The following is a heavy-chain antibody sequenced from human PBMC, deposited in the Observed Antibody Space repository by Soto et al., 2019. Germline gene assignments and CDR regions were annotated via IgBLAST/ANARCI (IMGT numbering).Heavy chain of an antibody. J-gene: IGHJ6*02. Sequence: PGGSLRLSCAPSGVTFSSYGMSWVRQAAGNEVEWVPAISGSGGSTYYADSVKGRFTISRDNSKNTLYLQMNSLRAEDTAVYYCAKGRYGSGTHNYYGMDVWGQGTTVTVSS. CDR3: AKGRYGSGTHNYYGMDV. D-gene: IGHD3-10*01. V-gene: IGHV3-23*01. CDR1: GVTFSSYG. CDR2: ISGSGGST.